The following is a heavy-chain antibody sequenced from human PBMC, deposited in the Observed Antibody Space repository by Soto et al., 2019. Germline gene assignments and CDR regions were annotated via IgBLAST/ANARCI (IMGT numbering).Heavy chain of an antibody. CDR1: RGSISSGDYY. V-gene: IGHV4-30-4*02. D-gene: IGHD2-21*02. J-gene: IGHJ6*02. CDR3: ARDLWGYCGTDCYPLDV. Sequence: SETLSLTCTVSRGSISSGDYYWSWIRQPPGKGLEWIGYIYYSGSTYYNPSLKSRVTISVDTSKNQFSLKLNSVTAADTAVYYCARDLWGYCGTDCYPLDVWGQGTTVT. CDR2: IYYSGST.